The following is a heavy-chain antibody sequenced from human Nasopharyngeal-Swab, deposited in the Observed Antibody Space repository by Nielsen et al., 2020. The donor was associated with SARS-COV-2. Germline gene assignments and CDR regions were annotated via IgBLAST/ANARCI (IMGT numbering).Heavy chain of an antibody. CDR1: GFTFDDYT. CDR3: AKGGRIAMIEDF. V-gene: IGHV3-9*01. Sequence: SLKISCAASGFTFDDYTMHWVRQAPGKGLEWVSGISWNSGSITCADSVKGRFTISRDNAKNFLYLQMNSLRAEDTALYYCAKGGRIAMIEDFWGQGTMVTVSS. CDR2: ISWNSGSI. J-gene: IGHJ3*01. D-gene: IGHD3-22*01.